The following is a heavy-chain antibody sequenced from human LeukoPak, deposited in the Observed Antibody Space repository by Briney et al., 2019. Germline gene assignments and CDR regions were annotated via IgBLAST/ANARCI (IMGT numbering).Heavy chain of an antibody. CDR1: GGSLSSHY. D-gene: IGHD4/OR15-4a*01. V-gene: IGHV4-59*11. J-gene: IGHJ6*03. Sequence: PSETLSLTCTVSGGSLSSHYWSWIRQPPGKGLEWIGYIYYSGTTNYNPSLKSRATATIDTSKNQFSLRLSSVTAADTATYYCAGEDYNYYYMDVWGEGTTVTVSS. CDR3: AGEDYNYYYMDV. CDR2: IYYSGTT.